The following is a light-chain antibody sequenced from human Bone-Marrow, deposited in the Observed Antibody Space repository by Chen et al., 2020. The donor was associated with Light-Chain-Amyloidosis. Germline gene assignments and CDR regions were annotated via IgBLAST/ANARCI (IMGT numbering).Light chain of an antibody. CDR2: RDT. CDR3: QSADSSGTYEVI. J-gene: IGLJ2*01. V-gene: IGLV3-25*03. Sequence: SYALTQPPSLSASPGQTARLTCSGDALPTKYAYWYQQKPGQAPVLVIHRDTERPSGISERFSGSSSGTTATLTISGVQAEDEADYHCQSADSSGTYEVIFGGGTKLTVL. CDR1: ALPTKY.